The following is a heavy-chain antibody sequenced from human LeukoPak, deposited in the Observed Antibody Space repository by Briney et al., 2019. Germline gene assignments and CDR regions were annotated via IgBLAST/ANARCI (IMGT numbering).Heavy chain of an antibody. J-gene: IGHJ4*02. V-gene: IGHV1-58*02. Sequence: SVKVSCKASGFTFTSSAMQWVRQARGQRLEWIGWIVVGSGNTNYAQRFQERVTITRDMSTSTAYMELSSLRSEDTAVYYCAAVGLRLPYYFDYWGQGTLVTVSS. CDR1: GFTFTSSA. CDR2: IVVGSGNT. CDR3: AAVGLRLPYYFDY. D-gene: IGHD4-17*01.